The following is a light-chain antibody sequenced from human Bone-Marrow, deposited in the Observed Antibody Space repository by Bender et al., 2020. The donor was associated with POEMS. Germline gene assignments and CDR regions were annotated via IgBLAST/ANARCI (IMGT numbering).Light chain of an antibody. J-gene: IGLJ3*02. CDR1: RSDDGSYNI. Sequence: QSALTQPACVSGSPGQSITISCTGTRSDDGSYNIISWYQQHPGKAPKLIIYEGSERPSGVSNRFSGSTSVNTASLTISGLQAEDEADYYCSSYAGTSPRVFGGGTKLTVL. CDR2: EGS. CDR3: SSYAGTSPRV. V-gene: IGLV2-23*01.